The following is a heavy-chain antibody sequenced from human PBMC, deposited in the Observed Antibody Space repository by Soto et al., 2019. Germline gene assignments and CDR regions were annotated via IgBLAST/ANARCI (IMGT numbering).Heavy chain of an antibody. CDR3: AAGKSSGYIFDY. Sequence: VKVSCKASGFTFTSSAMQWVRQARGQRLEWIGWIVVGSGNTNYAQKFQERVTITRDMSTSTAYMELSSLRSEDTAVYYCAAGKSSGYIFDYWGQGTLVTVPQ. CDR2: IVVGSGNT. CDR1: GFTFTSSA. V-gene: IGHV1-58*02. D-gene: IGHD3-22*01. J-gene: IGHJ4*02.